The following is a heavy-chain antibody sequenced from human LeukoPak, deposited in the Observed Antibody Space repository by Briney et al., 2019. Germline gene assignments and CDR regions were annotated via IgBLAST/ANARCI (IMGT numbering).Heavy chain of an antibody. Sequence: GGSLRLSCAASGFTFSDYYMSWIRQAPGKGLEWVSYISSSGSTIYYADSVKGRFTVSRDNAKNSLYLQMNSLRAEDTAVYYCARVPLSLAFDIWGQGTMVTVSS. CDR1: GFTFSDYY. V-gene: IGHV3-11*01. CDR3: ARVPLSLAFDI. CDR2: ISSSGSTI. J-gene: IGHJ3*02.